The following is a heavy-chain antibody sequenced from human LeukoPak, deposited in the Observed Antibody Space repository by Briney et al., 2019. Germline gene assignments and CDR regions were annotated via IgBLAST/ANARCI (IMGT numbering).Heavy chain of an antibody. CDR3: ARDGGLYDSSGYYWIDY. Sequence: SVKVSCTASGGTFSSYAISWVRQAPGQGLEWMGGIIPIFGTANYAQKFQGRVTITADESTSTAYMELSSLRSEDTAVYYCARDGGLYDSSGYYWIDYWGQGTLVTVSS. CDR1: GGTFSSYA. V-gene: IGHV1-69*13. D-gene: IGHD3-22*01. CDR2: IIPIFGTA. J-gene: IGHJ4*02.